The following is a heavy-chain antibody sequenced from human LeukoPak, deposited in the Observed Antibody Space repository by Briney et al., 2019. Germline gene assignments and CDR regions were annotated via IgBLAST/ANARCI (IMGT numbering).Heavy chain of an antibody. V-gene: IGHV4-39*07. Sequence: SETLSLTCTVSGGSISSSSYYWGWIRQPPGKGLEWIGSIYYSGSTYYNPSLKSRVTISVLTSENHFSLRLSSVTAADTAVYYCARGSYRSGWYRPFDYWGQGTLVTVSS. CDR2: IYYSGST. CDR3: ARGSYRSGWYRPFDY. D-gene: IGHD6-19*01. CDR1: GGSISSSSYY. J-gene: IGHJ4*02.